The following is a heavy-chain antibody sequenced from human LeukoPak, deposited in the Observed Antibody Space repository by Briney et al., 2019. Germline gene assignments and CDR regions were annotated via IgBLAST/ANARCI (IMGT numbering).Heavy chain of an antibody. J-gene: IGHJ4*02. Sequence: GRSLRLSCAASGFTFSSYGMHWVRQAPGKGLEWVAVISYDGSNKYYADSVKGRFTISRDNSKNTLYLQTNSLRAEDTAVYYCASSYYYDSSGFDYWGQGTLVTVSS. CDR2: ISYDGSNK. CDR1: GFTFSSYG. D-gene: IGHD3-22*01. CDR3: ASSYYYDSSGFDY. V-gene: IGHV3-30*03.